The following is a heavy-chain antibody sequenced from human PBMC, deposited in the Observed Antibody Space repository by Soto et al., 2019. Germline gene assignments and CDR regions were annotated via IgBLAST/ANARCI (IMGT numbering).Heavy chain of an antibody. CDR3: AKDGSGKHDAFDI. CDR1: GFTFSSYG. V-gene: IGHV3-30*18. Sequence: QVQLVESGVGVVQPGRSLRLSCAASGFTFSSYGMHWVRQAPGKGLEWVAVISYDGSNKYYADSVKGRFTISRDNSKNTLYLQMNSLRAEDTAVYYCAKDGSGKHDAFDIWGQGTMVTVSS. J-gene: IGHJ3*02. CDR2: ISYDGSNK. D-gene: IGHD1-26*01.